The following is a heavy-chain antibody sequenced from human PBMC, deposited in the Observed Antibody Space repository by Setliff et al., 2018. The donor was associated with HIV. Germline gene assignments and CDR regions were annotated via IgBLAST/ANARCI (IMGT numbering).Heavy chain of an antibody. CDR2: IFYSGSS. CDR3: ARDGSYYDSSAYLGGRYYCYGMDV. V-gene: IGHV4-39*07. J-gene: IGHJ6*02. CDR1: GGSISSGNYY. D-gene: IGHD3-22*01. Sequence: SETLSLTCNASGGSISSGNYYWGWIRQPPGKGLEWIANIFYSGSSYYNPSLKSRVTISVDTSKNQFSLKLSSVTAADTAVYYCARDGSYYDSSAYLGGRYYCYGMDVWGQGTTVTVSS.